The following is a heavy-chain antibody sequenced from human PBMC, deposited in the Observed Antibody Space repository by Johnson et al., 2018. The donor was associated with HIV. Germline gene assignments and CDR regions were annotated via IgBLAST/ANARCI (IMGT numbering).Heavy chain of an antibody. V-gene: IGHV3-74*03. CDR1: VFTFDDYA. D-gene: IGHD6-6*01. Sequence: VQLVESGGGLVQPGRSLRLSCAASVFTFDDYAMHWVRQAPGKRPVWVARIYNDGSRTTYADSVRGRFTISRDNAKYTVDLQMNSLRVEDTAVYYCAREPRIAAFRDAFDIWGQGTMVTVSS. J-gene: IGHJ3*02. CDR3: AREPRIAAFRDAFDI. CDR2: IYNDGSRT.